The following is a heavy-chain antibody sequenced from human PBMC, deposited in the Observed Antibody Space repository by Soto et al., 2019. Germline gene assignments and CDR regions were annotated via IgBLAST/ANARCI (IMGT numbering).Heavy chain of an antibody. CDR1: GFTFTSSA. J-gene: IGHJ6*02. D-gene: IGHD3-9*01. CDR3: AAVPLLRYFDWLAPEGMDV. V-gene: IGHV1-58*01. CDR2: IVVGSGNT. Sequence: SVKVSCKASGFTFTSSAVQWVRQARGQRLEWIGWIVVGSGNTNYAQKFQERVTITRDMSTSTAYMELSSLRSEDTAVYYCAAVPLLRYFDWLAPEGMDVWGQGTTVTVSS.